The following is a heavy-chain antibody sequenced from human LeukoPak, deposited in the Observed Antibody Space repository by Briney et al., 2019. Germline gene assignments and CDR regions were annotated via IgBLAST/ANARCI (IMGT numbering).Heavy chain of an antibody. V-gene: IGHV3-48*03. CDR3: VRDGEMRLKYSYGYGDY. J-gene: IGHJ4*02. D-gene: IGHD5-18*01. Sequence: GGSLRLSCAASGFSFRSNYMTWVRQAPGKGLEWVSCISGSGDTIYYADSVRGRFTISRDNAKNSLYLQMNSLRGEDTAVYYCVRDGEMRLKYSYGYGDYWGQGTLVTVSS. CDR1: GFSFRSNY. CDR2: ISGSGDTI.